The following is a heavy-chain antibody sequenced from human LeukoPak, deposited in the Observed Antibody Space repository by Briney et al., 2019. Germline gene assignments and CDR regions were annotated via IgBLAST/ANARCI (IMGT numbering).Heavy chain of an antibody. CDR1: GFTFSSYT. CDR2: ISSSSAYI. V-gene: IGHV3-21*04. D-gene: IGHD1-26*01. CDR3: ARHPDGSLSLDY. Sequence: GGSLRLSCAASGFTFSSYTLNWVRQAPGKGLEWVSSISSSSAYIYYADSVKGRFTISRDNAKNSLYLQMNSLRAEDTAVYYCARHPDGSLSLDYWGQGTLVTVSS. J-gene: IGHJ4*02.